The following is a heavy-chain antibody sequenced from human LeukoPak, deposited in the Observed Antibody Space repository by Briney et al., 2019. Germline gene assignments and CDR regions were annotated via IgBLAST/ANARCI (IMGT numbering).Heavy chain of an antibody. J-gene: IGHJ4*02. V-gene: IGHV3-7*03. CDR1: GFTFSSYW. D-gene: IGHD4-23*01. Sequence: GGSLRLSCAASGFTFSSYWMSWVRQAPGKGLEWVANIKEDGSEKYYVDSVKGRFTISRDNAKNSLYLQVNSLRAEDTAVYYCARERRGDYGGQYYFDYWGQGTLVTVSS. CDR2: IKEDGSEK. CDR3: ARERRGDYGGQYYFDY.